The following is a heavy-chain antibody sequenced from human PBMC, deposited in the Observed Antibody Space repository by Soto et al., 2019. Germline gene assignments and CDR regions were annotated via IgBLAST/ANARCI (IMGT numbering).Heavy chain of an antibody. V-gene: IGHV3-30*18. J-gene: IGHJ4*02. CDR2: ISYDGSNK. CDR1: GFTFSSYG. CDR3: AKDRMYGSDY. D-gene: IGHD3-10*01. Sequence: GGSLRLSCAASGFTFSSYGMHWVRQAPGKGLEWVAVISYDGSNKYYAGSVKGRFTISRDNSKNTLYLQMNSLRAEDTAVYYCAKDRMYGSDYWGQGTLVTVSS.